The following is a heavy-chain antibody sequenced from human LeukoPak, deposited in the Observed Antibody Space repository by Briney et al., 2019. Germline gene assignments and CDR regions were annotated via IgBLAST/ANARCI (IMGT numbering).Heavy chain of an antibody. CDR3: ARSPTAAVVRFDF. V-gene: IGHV1-18*01. CDR2: ITAYNGNT. D-gene: IGHD6-13*01. CDR1: GYTFTSYG. Sequence: ASVKVSCKASGYTFTSYGISWVRQAPGQGLEWMGWITAYNGNTKYAQNLQGRVTITTDTSTSTAYMDLRSLRSDDTAVYYCARSPTAAVVRFDFWGQGTLVTVSS. J-gene: IGHJ4*02.